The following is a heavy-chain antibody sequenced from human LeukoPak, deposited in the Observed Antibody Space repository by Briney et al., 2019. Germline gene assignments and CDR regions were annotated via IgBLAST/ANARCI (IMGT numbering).Heavy chain of an antibody. D-gene: IGHD6-19*01. V-gene: IGHV3-13*01. CDR3: ARGGIQVSGIDEFDY. Sequence: GGSLRLSCAASGFTFIDYGMQWARQVIGKGLEWVSAIGIRGDTHYSGSVKGRFTISRENAESSLYLQMNSLRAEDTAVYYCARGGIQVSGIDEFDYWGQGTLVTVSS. CDR2: IGIRGDT. J-gene: IGHJ4*02. CDR1: GFTFIDYG.